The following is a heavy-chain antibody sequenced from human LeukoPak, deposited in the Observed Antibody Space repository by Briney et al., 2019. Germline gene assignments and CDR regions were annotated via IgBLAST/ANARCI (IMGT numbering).Heavy chain of an antibody. D-gene: IGHD3-3*01. CDR3: ARGRGYDFWSGYYFYYYYMDV. V-gene: IGHV4-34*01. J-gene: IGHJ6*03. CDR2: INHSGST. Sequence: PSETLSLTCAVYGGSFSGYYWGWIRQPPGKGLEWIGEINHSGSTNYNPSLKSRVTISVDTSKNQFSLKLSSVTAADTAVYYCARGRGYDFWSGYYFYYYYMDVWGKGTTVTVSS. CDR1: GGSFSGYY.